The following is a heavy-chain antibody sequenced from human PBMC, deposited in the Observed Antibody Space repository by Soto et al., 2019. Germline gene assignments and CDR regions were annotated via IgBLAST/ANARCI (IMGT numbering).Heavy chain of an antibody. V-gene: IGHV1-3*05. D-gene: IGHD2-21*01. J-gene: IGHJ4*02. CDR3: ARGGEPIDY. Sequence: QVQVVQSGAEEKKPGASVKVSCKASGYTFTSYAMHWVRQAPGQRLEWMGWINAGNGNTKHSQKXQXXXTXXRDTSASTAYMELSSLRPEDTAVYYCARGGEPIDYWGQGTLVTVSS. CDR1: GYTFTSYA. CDR2: INAGNGNT.